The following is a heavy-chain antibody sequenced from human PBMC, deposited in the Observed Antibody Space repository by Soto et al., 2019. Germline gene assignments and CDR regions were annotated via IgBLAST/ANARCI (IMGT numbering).Heavy chain of an antibody. Sequence: ASVKVSCKASGGTFSSHAINWVRRAPGQGLEWMGGMNPNCGTANHAQKFQGRVTMTTNKSISTAYMELSSLRSEDTAVYYCARKIDYSTRGWAYSCNYYGMDVWGQGTTVTVSS. CDR1: GGTFSSHA. CDR3: ARKIDYSTRGWAYSCNYYGMDV. V-gene: IGHV1-8*01. D-gene: IGHD2-2*01. J-gene: IGHJ6*02. CDR2: MNPNCGTA.